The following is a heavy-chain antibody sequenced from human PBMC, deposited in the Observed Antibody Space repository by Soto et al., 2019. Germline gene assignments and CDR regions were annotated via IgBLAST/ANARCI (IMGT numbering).Heavy chain of an antibody. J-gene: IGHJ3*02. CDR2: IRNGRRNK. CDR3: ARELTPDAFDI. V-gene: IGHV3-33*08. D-gene: IGHD2-15*01. CDR1: GFTFSSYS. Sequence: GGSLRLSCAASGFTFSSYSMNWVRQAPGKGLEWVAAIRNGRRNKYYADSVKGRFTISRDNSKDTLYLQMNSLRAEDTAVYYCARELTPDAFDIWGQGTMVTVSS.